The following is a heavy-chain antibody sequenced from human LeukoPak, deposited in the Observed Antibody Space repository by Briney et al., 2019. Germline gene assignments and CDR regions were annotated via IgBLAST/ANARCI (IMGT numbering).Heavy chain of an antibody. J-gene: IGHJ6*03. CDR1: GITFSSHA. Sequence: GGSLRLSCATSGITFSSHAMSWVRQAPGKGLEWVSLISGSGGHTYYGDSVKGRFTISRDNSKNTFYLQMNSLRADDTAVYYCAKGEVATMRDGYNYYYYYMEVWGKGATVTVSS. V-gene: IGHV3-23*01. D-gene: IGHD5-24*01. CDR3: AKGEVATMRDGYNYYYYYMEV. CDR2: ISGSGGHT.